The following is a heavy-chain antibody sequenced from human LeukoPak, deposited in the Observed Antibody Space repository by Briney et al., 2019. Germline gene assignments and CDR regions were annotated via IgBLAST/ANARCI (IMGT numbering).Heavy chain of an antibody. CDR1: GYTFTGYY. CDR2: INPNSGGT. V-gene: IGHV1-2*02. CDR3: VDPDR. Sequence: ASVKVSCKASGYTFTGYYMHWVRQAPGQGLEWMGWINPNSGGTNYAQKFQGRVTMTRDTSISTAYMEVTNLRFDDTAVYYCVDPDRWGQGTLVTVSS. J-gene: IGHJ1*01. D-gene: IGHD3-22*01.